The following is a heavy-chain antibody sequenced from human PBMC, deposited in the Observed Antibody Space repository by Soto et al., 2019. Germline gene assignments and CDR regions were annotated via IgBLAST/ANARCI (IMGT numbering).Heavy chain of an antibody. CDR2: IYYSGST. V-gene: IGHV4-34*01. Sequence: SGTLSLTCDVYGGSFSGYYWSWIRQPPGKGLEWIGSIYYSGSTYYNPSLKSRVTISVDTSKNHFSLKLSSVTAADTAVYYCARHLGEGYFDYWGQGTLVTVSS. CDR3: ARHLGEGYFDY. CDR1: GGSFSGYY. J-gene: IGHJ4*02.